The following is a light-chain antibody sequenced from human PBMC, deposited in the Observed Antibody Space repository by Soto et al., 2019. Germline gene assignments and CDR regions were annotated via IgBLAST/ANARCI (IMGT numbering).Light chain of an antibody. CDR3: QTYDKSLGGWV. CDR1: SSDVGGYNY. J-gene: IGLJ3*02. CDR2: EVS. Sequence: QSALTQPASVSGSPGQSITISCTGTSSDVGGYNYVSWYQQHPGKAPKLMIYEVSNRPSGVSNRFSGSKSGNTASLTISGLQAEDEADYYCQTYDKSLGGWVFGGGTKVTVL. V-gene: IGLV2-14*01.